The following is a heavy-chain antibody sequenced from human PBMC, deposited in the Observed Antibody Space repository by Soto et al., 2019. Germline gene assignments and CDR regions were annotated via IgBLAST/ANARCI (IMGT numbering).Heavy chain of an antibody. V-gene: IGHV4-59*01. J-gene: IGHJ4*02. CDR3: ARGASSGVSES. D-gene: IGHD6-25*01. CDR1: GGSISSYY. Sequence: QVQLQESGPGLVKPSETLSLTCTVSGGSISSYYWSWIRQPPGKGLEWIGYIYYSGSTNYNPSLKSRAPLSVDPAKNRLSLKLSSVIAADTAVYYRARGASSGVSESWGQGTLVTVSS. CDR2: IYYSGST.